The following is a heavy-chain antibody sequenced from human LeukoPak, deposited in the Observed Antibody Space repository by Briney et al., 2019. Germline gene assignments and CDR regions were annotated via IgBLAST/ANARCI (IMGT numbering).Heavy chain of an antibody. CDR3: ARRSGSSSWYEI. D-gene: IGHD6-13*01. CDR2: ISVNNGGT. CDR1: GYTFTTYS. V-gene: IGHV1-18*01. Sequence: ASVKVSCKASGYTFTTYSLAWVRQAPGQSLEWMGWISVNNGGTNYAQKLQGRVTMTTDTSTSTAYMELRSLRSDDTAVYYCARRSGSSSWYEIWGQGTLVTVSS. J-gene: IGHJ4*02.